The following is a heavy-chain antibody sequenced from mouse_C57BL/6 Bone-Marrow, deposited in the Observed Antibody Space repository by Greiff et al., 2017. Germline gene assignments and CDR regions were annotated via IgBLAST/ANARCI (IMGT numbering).Heavy chain of an antibody. CDR1: GYTFTSYW. D-gene: IGHD2-5*01. V-gene: IGHV1-64*01. CDR3: ARFYSNYGAY. J-gene: IGHJ3*01. CDR2: IHPNSGST. Sequence: VKLMESGAELVKPGASVKLSCKASGYTFTSYWMHWVKQRPGQGLEWIGMIHPNSGSTNYNEKFKSKATLTVDKSSSTAYMQLSSLTSEDSAVYYCARFYSNYGAYWGQGTLVTVSA.